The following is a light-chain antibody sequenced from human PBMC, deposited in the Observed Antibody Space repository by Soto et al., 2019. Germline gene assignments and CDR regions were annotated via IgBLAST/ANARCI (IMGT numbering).Light chain of an antibody. J-gene: IGKJ2*01. V-gene: IGKV1-5*01. Sequence: DTQMTQSPSTLSASVGDRVTITCRASQSISNWLAWYQQKPGKAPKLLIYDASSLESGVPSRFSGSGSGTEFTLTISSLQPDDFATYYCQQYNSYSTFGQGTKMEIK. CDR3: QQYNSYST. CDR1: QSISNW. CDR2: DAS.